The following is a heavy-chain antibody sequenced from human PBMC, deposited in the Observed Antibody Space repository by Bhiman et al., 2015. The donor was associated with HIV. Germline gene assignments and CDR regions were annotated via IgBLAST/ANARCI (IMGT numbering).Heavy chain of an antibody. D-gene: IGHD2-15*01. CDR2: ISWNSGGI. Sequence: EVQLVESGGGLVQPGRSLRLSCAVSGFTFDDYAMHWVRQAPGKGLEWVSGISWNSGGIDYADSVKGRFTISRDNAKNSLYLQMNSLRAEDTAVYYCAKDRAAGSTPWYFDLWGRGTLVTVSS. J-gene: IGHJ2*01. CDR1: GFTFDDYA. CDR3: AKDRAAGSTPWYFDL. V-gene: IGHV3-9*01.